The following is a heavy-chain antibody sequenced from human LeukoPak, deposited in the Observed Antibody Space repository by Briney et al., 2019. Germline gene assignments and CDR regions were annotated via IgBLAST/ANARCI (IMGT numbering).Heavy chain of an antibody. CDR1: GGSFSGYY. D-gene: IGHD3-16*02. CDR2: INHSGST. J-gene: IGHJ4*02. CDR3: ARNGVIVNFDY. Sequence: SETLSLTCAVYGGSFSGYYWSWIRQPPGKGLEWIGEINHSGSTNYNPSLKSRVTISVDTSKNQFSLKLNSVTAADTAVYHCARNGVIVNFDYWGQGTLVTVSS. V-gene: IGHV4-34*01.